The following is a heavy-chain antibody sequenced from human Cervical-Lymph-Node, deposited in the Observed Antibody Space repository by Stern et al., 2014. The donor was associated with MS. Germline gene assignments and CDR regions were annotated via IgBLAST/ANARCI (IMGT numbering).Heavy chain of an antibody. CDR3: ARQDDFWVDY. CDR2: ISTNGRSI. CDR1: GFTFSDYY. J-gene: IGHJ4*02. Sequence: VQLVESGGALVKPGGSLVISCAASGFTFSDYYMTWIRQSPGKGLEWVSHISTNGRSIYYADSVKCRFTISWDNHKNSLYLQMNGLRADDTAVYYCARQDDFWVDYWGQGTLVTVSS. D-gene: IGHD3-3*01. V-gene: IGHV3-11*01.